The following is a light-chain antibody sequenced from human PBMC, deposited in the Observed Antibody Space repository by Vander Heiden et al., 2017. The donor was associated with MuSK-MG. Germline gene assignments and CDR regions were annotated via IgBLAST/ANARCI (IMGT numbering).Light chain of an antibody. CDR3: QHHYNWPPWT. CDR1: QSVSSS. V-gene: IGKV3-15*01. Sequence: EIVMTQSPATLSVSPGERATLYCRASQSVSSSLAWYQQKPGQTPRLLIYGAATRATGVPARFSGSGCGTDFTLTISSLQSEDFAVYYCQHHYNWPPWTFGQGTKVEV. CDR2: GAA. J-gene: IGKJ1*01.